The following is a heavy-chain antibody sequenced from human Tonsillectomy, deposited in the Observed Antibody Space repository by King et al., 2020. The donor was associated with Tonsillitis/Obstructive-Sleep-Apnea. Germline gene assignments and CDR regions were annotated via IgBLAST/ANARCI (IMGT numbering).Heavy chain of an antibody. CDR2: IYYSGSI. J-gene: IGHJ4*02. D-gene: IGHD3-3*01. Sequence: LQLQESGPGLVKPSETLSLTCTVSGGSISSSSYYWGWIRQPPGKGLEWIGSIYYSGSIYYNPSLKSRVTISVDTSKNQFSLKLSSVNAADTAVYYCARQYDFGSGYFDYWGQGTLVTVSS. CDR1: GGSISSSSYY. V-gene: IGHV4-39*01. CDR3: ARQYDFGSGYFDY.